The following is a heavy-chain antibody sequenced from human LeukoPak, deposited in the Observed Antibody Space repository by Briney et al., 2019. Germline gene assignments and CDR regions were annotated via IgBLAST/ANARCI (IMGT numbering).Heavy chain of an antibody. V-gene: IGHV4-34*01. CDR2: INHSGST. CDR1: GGSFSGYY. D-gene: IGHD5-24*01. CDR3: AVENGYNSEFFDY. J-gene: IGHJ4*02. Sequence: SETLSLTCAVYGGSFSGYYWSWIRQPPGEGLESIGEINHSGSTNYNPSLKSRVTISVDTSKNQFSLKLSSVTAADTAVYYCAVENGYNSEFFDYWGQGTLVTVSS.